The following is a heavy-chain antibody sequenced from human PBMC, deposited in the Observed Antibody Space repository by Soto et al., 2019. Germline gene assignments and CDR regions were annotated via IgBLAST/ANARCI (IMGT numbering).Heavy chain of an antibody. CDR2: SSGSGSGGST. V-gene: IGHV3-23*01. Sequence: EVQLLESGGGLVQPGGSLRLSCAASGFTFTNYAMTWVRQAPGKGLEWVSISSGSGSGGSTNYADSVKGRFTISRDNSKNTLYLQMNSLRVEDTAVYYCAKDRDDYRNYVFDYWGQETLVTVSS. D-gene: IGHD4-4*01. J-gene: IGHJ4*02. CDR3: AKDRDDYRNYVFDY. CDR1: GFTFTNYA.